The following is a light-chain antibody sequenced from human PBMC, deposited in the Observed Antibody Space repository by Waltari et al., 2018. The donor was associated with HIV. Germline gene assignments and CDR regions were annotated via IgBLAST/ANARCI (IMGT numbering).Light chain of an antibody. CDR1: QSISSY. Sequence: DIQMTQSPSSLSASVGDRGTIPCLPSQSISSYFNWYQQKPGKAPKLLIYAASSLQSGGPSRFSGSGSVTEFTLTISSLQPEDFATYYFQQSYSTPLAFGQVTKVEIK. J-gene: IGKJ1*01. V-gene: IGKV1-39*01. CDR3: QQSYSTPLA. CDR2: AAS.